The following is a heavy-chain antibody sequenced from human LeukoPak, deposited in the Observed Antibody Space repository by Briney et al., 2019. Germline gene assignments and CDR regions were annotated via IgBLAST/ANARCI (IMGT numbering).Heavy chain of an antibody. CDR1: GYTFNIYW. J-gene: IGHJ3*02. CDR2: VYPDNSKT. D-gene: IGHD1-26*01. Sequence: GESLKISCMASGYTFNIYWIAWVRQMPDKGLEWMGIVYPDNSKTIYSPSFQGQVTISADKSTNTAYLQWSTLKASDTAIYYCTRLSGGSALRNDAFHIWGQGTVVTVSS. CDR3: TRLSGGSALRNDAFHI. V-gene: IGHV5-51*01.